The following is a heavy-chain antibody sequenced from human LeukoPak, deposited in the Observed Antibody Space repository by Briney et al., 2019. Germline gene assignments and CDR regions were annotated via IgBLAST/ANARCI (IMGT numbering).Heavy chain of an antibody. CDR1: GFTFTSYE. V-gene: IGHV3-48*03. CDR3: ARDGADSYGY. J-gene: IGHJ3*01. Sequence: GGSLRLSCAASGFTFTSYEMNWVRQAPGKGLEWVSYISSSGSTTYYADSMKGRFTISRDNAKNSLYLQMNSLRAEDTAVYYCARDGADSYGYWGQGTMVTVSS. D-gene: IGHD5-18*01. CDR2: ISSSGSTT.